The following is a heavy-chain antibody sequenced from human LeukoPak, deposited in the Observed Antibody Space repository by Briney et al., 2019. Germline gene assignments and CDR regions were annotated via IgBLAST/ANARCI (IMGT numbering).Heavy chain of an antibody. D-gene: IGHD4-17*01. Sequence: GGSLRLSCAASGFTFSSYGMSWVRQAPGKGLEWVSAISGSGGSTYYADSVKGRFTISRDNSKNTLYLQMNSLRAEDTAAYYCATLLDYGDAFDYWGQGTVVTVSS. CDR1: GFTFSSYG. V-gene: IGHV3-23*01. CDR2: ISGSGGST. CDR3: ATLLDYGDAFDY. J-gene: IGHJ4*02.